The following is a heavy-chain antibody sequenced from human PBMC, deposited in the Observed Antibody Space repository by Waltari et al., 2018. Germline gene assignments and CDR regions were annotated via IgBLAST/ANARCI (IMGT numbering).Heavy chain of an antibody. CDR3: ARGDFRLSYYYMDV. D-gene: IGHD3-3*01. CDR2: ISPNSGDT. J-gene: IGHJ6*03. CDR1: GYPFTGYY. Sequence: QVQLAQSGAEVKKPGASVKVSCKASGYPFTGYYIHWERPAPGQGLEWMGWISPNSGDTNYAQKFQGRVTMTRDTSTTTAYMELSRLTSDDTAVFYCARGDFRLSYYYMDVWGKGTTVTVSS. V-gene: IGHV1-2*02.